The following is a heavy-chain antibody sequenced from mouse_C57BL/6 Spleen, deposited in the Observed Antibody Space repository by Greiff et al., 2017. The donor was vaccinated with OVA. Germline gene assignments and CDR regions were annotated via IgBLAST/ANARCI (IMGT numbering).Heavy chain of an antibody. CDR2: IDPSDSYT. D-gene: IGHD2-5*01. CDR1: GYTFTSYW. Sequence: VQLQQPGAELVMPGASVKLSCKASGYTFTSYWMHWVKQRPGQGLEWIGEIDPSDSYTNYNQKFKGKSTLTVDKSSSTAYMQLSSLTSEDSSVYYCARMEVTTYFDYWGQGTTLTVSS. J-gene: IGHJ2*01. CDR3: ARMEVTTYFDY. V-gene: IGHV1-69*01.